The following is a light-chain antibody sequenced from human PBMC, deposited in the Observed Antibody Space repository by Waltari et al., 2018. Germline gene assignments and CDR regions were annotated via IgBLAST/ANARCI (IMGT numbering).Light chain of an antibody. J-gene: IGKJ1*01. Sequence: EIVLTQSPGTLSLSPVDIAPLSCRASQSVSRALAWYQQNPGQAPRLLISGASNRATGIPDRFSGSGSGTDFSLTISSLEPEDFAVYYCQHYVRLPATFGQGTKVEIK. CDR3: QHYVRLPAT. CDR1: QSVSRA. V-gene: IGKV3-20*01. CDR2: GAS.